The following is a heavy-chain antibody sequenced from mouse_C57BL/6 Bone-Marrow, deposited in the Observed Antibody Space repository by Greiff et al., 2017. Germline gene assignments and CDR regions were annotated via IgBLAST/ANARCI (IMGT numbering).Heavy chain of an antibody. J-gene: IGHJ4*01. CDR2: INPNNGGT. D-gene: IGHD1-1*01. CDR3: ARRGYGSSYAMDY. Sequence: EVQLHQSGPELVKPGASVKISCKASGYTFTDYYMNWVKQSHGKSLEWIGDINPNNGGTSYNQKFKGKATLTVDKSSSTAYMERRSMKSEDSAVYYCARRGYGSSYAMDYWGQGTSVTVSS. V-gene: IGHV1-26*01. CDR1: GYTFTDYY.